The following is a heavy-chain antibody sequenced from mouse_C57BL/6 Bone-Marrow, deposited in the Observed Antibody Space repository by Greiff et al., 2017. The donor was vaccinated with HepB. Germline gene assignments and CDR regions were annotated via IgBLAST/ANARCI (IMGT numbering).Heavy chain of an antibody. J-gene: IGHJ1*03. CDR2: IYPGGGYT. Sequence: VKLQESGAELVRPGTSVKMSCKASGYTFTNYWIGWAKQRPGHGLEWIGDIYPGGGYTNYNEKFKGQATLTADKSSSTAYMQFSSLTSEDSAIYYCARRYYGNGDFDVWGTGTTVTVSS. D-gene: IGHD2-1*01. CDR3: ARRYYGNGDFDV. CDR1: GYTFTNYW. V-gene: IGHV1-63*01.